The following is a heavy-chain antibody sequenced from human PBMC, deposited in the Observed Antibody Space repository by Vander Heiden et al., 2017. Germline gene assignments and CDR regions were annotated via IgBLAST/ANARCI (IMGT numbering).Heavy chain of an antibody. Sequence: QVQLVESGGGVVQPGRSLRLSCAASGFTFRGYGMHWVRQAPGKGLEWVAVISYDGSNKYYADSVKGRFTISRDNSKNTLYLQMNSLRAEDTAVYYCAKDKFTAAGTPFDYWGQGTLVTVSS. J-gene: IGHJ4*02. CDR1: GFTFRGYG. D-gene: IGHD6-13*01. CDR2: ISYDGSNK. V-gene: IGHV3-30*18. CDR3: AKDKFTAAGTPFDY.